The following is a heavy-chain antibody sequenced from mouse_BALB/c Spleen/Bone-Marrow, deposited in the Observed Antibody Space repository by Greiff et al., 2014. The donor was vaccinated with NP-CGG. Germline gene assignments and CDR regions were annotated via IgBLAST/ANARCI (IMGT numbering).Heavy chain of an antibody. Sequence: VKLMESGPSLVVLSQSLSITCTVSGFSLTSYGVHWVHQPPGKGLEWLGVIWAGGSTNYNSALMSRLSISKDNSKSQVFLKMNSLQTDDTAMYYCARDWDWHFDVWGAGTTVTVSS. CDR2: IWAGGST. CDR3: ARDWDWHFDV. CDR1: GFSLTSYG. V-gene: IGHV2-9*02. J-gene: IGHJ1*01. D-gene: IGHD4-1*01.